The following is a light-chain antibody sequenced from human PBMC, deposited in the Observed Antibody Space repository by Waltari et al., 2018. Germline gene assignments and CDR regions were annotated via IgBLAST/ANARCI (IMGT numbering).Light chain of an antibody. J-gene: IGLJ2*01. Sequence: TQAPAVSLAVGQAGRITCQGDSPRSYYASWYRQRPGQAPILVMYDKNNRPSGVPDRFSGSSSDNTASLTITGAQAEDEAYYYCHSRDASGVGGTFGGGTKLTVL. CDR3: HSRDASGVGGT. V-gene: IGLV3-19*01. CDR2: DKN. CDR1: SPRSYY.